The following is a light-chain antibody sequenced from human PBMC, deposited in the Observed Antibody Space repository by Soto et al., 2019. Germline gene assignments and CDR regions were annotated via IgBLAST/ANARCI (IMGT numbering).Light chain of an antibody. CDR3: QQFGSSIPHT. J-gene: IGKJ2*01. CDR2: GAS. CDR1: QVIGSRY. Sequence: EIVMTQSPGTLSLSPGERATISCRASQVIGSRYSAWHHQKSGQAPRLLIYGASCRSTGSPDRFSGSGFGTDVTLTSIRLEPEDCGVYYCQQFGSSIPHTFGQGTKLESK. V-gene: IGKV3-20*01.